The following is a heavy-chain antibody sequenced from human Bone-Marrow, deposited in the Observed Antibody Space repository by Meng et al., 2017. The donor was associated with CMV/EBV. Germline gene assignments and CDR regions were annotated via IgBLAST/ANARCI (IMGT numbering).Heavy chain of an antibody. CDR1: GFTFSSYG. V-gene: IGHV3-33*06. Sequence: GGSLKISCAASGFTFSSYGMHWVRQAPGKGLEWVAVIWYDGSNKYYADSVKGRFTISRDNSKNTLYLQMNSLRAEDTAVYYCAKDIFGSSRYYYYGMDVWGQGTTVTVSS. J-gene: IGHJ6*02. CDR2: IWYDGSNK. CDR3: AKDIFGSSRYYYYGMDV. D-gene: IGHD6-6*01.